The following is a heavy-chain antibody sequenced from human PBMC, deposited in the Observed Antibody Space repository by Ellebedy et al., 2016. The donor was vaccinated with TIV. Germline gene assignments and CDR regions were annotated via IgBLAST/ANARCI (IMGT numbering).Heavy chain of an antibody. J-gene: IGHJ6*02. D-gene: IGHD2-21*02. V-gene: IGHV1-69*06. CDR3: ARAPPLFGDLGYYYYGMDV. CDR1: GGTFSSYA. CDR2: IIPIFGTA. Sequence: ASVKVSCKASGGTFSSYAISWVRQAPGQGLEWMGGIIPIFGTANYAQKFQGRVTITADKSTSTAYMELRSLRCEDTAVYYCARAPPLFGDLGYYYYGMDVWGQGTTVTVSS.